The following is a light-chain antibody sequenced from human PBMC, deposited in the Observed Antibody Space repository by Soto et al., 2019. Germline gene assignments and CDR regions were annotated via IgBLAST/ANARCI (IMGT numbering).Light chain of an antibody. Sequence: DIQMTQSPSSPSPSVGATGTITCRASQTISGWLAWYQQRPGKAPNLLIFDASTLESGVPSRFSGSGSGTTFTLTISSLQSDDFATYYCLQYNGYYRTFGQGTKVDIK. CDR3: LQYNGYYRT. J-gene: IGKJ1*01. CDR2: DAS. V-gene: IGKV1-5*01. CDR1: QTISGW.